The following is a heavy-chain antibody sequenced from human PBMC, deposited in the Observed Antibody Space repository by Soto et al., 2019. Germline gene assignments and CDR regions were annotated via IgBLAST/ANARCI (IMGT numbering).Heavy chain of an antibody. Sequence: GGSLRLSCAASGFTFSGYWMHWVRKAPGKGLVWVSHISYDGTETTYADSVKGRFTSSRDNPKSTLYLQMNSVRAEDTGVYYCARGSEAYYYYYGMDVWGQGTTVTVSS. V-gene: IGHV3-74*03. CDR1: GFTFSGYW. CDR3: ARGSEAYYYYYGMDV. J-gene: IGHJ6*02. CDR2: ISYDGTET.